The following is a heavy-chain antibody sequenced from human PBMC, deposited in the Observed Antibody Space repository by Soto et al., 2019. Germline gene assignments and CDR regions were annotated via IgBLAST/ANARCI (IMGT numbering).Heavy chain of an antibody. CDR3: ARAPSFGELSDPSLYLDY. J-gene: IGHJ4*02. D-gene: IGHD3-10*01. CDR2: ISSSGSTI. V-gene: IGHV3-11*01. Sequence: VQLVESGGGLVQPGGSLRLSCAASGFTFSDYYMSWIRQAPGKGLEWVSYISSSGSTIYYADSVKGRFTISRDNAKNSLYLQMNSLRAEDTAVYYCARAPSFGELSDPSLYLDYWGQGTLVTVSS. CDR1: GFTFSDYY.